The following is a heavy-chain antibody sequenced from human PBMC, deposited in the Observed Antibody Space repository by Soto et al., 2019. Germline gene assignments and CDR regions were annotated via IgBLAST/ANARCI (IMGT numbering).Heavy chain of an antibody. CDR2: IIPIFGTT. D-gene: IGHD3-22*01. Sequence: SVKVSCKASGGTFGSDAITWVRQAPGQGLEWVGRIIPIFGTTNYAQNLQGRVTISADKFTLTSYMELHSLTSDDTALYYCARDSTDSGYYRNLLAPWGQGTHVTVSS. CDR1: GGTFGSDA. V-gene: IGHV1-69*06. CDR3: ARDSTDSGYYRNLLAP. J-gene: IGHJ5*02.